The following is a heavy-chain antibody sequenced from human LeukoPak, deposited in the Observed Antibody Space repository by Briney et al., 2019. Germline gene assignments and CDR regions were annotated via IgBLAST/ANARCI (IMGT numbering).Heavy chain of an antibody. CDR2: ITSDGSVT. D-gene: IGHD3-22*01. J-gene: IGHJ4*02. Sequence: GGSLRLSCAASGFTFSRDWMHWVRQAPGKGLVWVSRITSDGSVTTYADSVKGRFTISRDNAKNTLYLQMNSLRAEDTALYYCARVYGSTGYGYWGQGTLVTVSS. V-gene: IGHV3-74*01. CDR3: ARVYGSTGYGY. CDR1: GFTFSRDW.